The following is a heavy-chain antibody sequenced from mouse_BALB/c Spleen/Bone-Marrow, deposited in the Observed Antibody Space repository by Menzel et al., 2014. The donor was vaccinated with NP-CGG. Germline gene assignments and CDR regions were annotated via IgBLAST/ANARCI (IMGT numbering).Heavy chain of an antibody. CDR3: ASYYRYSFDY. D-gene: IGHD2-14*01. Sequence: EVQLQQSGAELVKPGASVKLSCTGSGFNIKDTYMHWVKQRPEQGLEWIGRIDPANGNIKYDPKFQGKATITADTSSNTAYLQLSSLTSEDTAVYYCASYYRYSFDYWGQGTTLTVSS. CDR2: IDPANGNI. V-gene: IGHV14-3*02. J-gene: IGHJ2*01. CDR1: GFNIKDTY.